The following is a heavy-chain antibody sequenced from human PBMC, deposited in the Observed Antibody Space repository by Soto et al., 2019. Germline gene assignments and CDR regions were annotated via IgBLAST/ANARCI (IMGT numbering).Heavy chain of an antibody. CDR1: GFTFSDYY. V-gene: IGHV3-11*01. J-gene: IGHJ3*02. Sequence: GGSLRLSCAASGFTFSDYYMTWIRQAPGKGLEWVSYISSSGTGVYYADSVKGRFTISRDNAKNSLYLQMSSLRAEDTAVYYCARAYSDAFDIWGQGTMVTVSS. CDR3: ARAYSDAFDI. CDR2: ISSSGTGV. D-gene: IGHD2-15*01.